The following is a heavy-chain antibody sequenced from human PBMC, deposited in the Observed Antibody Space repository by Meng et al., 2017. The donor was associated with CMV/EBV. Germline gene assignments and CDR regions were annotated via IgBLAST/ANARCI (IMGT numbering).Heavy chain of an antibody. D-gene: IGHD1-26*01. CDR2: INPSGGST. V-gene: IGHV1-46*01. Sequence: VQLVQCGAEVKNPGASVKGSCKAAGFTCTSYYMHWVGQAPGQGLEWMGIINPSGGSTSYAQKFQDRVTMTRDTSTSTVYMELSSLRSEDTAVYYCARDGYSGSYGGDYWGQGTLVTVSS. J-gene: IGHJ4*02. CDR1: GFTCTSYY. CDR3: ARDGYSGSYGGDY.